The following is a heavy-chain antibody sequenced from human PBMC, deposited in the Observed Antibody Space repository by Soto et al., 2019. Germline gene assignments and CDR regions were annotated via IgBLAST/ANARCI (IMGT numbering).Heavy chain of an antibody. CDR2: ISAYNGNT. Sequence: GASVKVSCKASGYTFTSYAMHWVRQAPGQRLEWMGWISAYNGNTNYAQKLQGRVTMTTDTSTSTAYMELRSLRSDDTAIYYCARAGYYYYGMDVWRQGTTVTVSS. CDR3: ARAGYYYYGMDV. V-gene: IGHV1-18*01. CDR1: GYTFTSYA. J-gene: IGHJ6*02.